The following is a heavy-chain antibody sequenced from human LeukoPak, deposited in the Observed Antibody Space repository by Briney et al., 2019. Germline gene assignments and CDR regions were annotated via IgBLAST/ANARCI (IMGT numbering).Heavy chain of an antibody. CDR3: ARSGLKDYYYMDV. D-gene: IGHD3-10*01. V-gene: IGHV1-18*01. J-gene: IGHJ6*03. Sequence: ASVKVSCMASGYTFISYGISGVRQAPGQGVEWMGWISACNGNTNYAQKLQGGGTITTDTSTSTAYMELRSLRSDDTAVYYCARSGLKDYYYMDVWGKGTTVTVSS. CDR2: ISACNGNT. CDR1: GYTFISYG.